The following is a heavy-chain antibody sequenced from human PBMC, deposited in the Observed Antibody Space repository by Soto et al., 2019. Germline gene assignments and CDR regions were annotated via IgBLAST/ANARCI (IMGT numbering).Heavy chain of an antibody. J-gene: IGHJ6*02. Sequence: GESLKISCKGSGYSFTSYWISWVRQMPGKGLEWMGRIDPSDSYTNYSPSFQGHVTISADKSISTAYLQWSSLKASDTAMYYRALYDFWSGYYSSYYGMDVWGQGTTVTVSS. CDR2: IDPSDSYT. CDR1: GYSFTSYW. V-gene: IGHV5-10-1*01. D-gene: IGHD3-3*01. CDR3: ALYDFWSGYYSSYYGMDV.